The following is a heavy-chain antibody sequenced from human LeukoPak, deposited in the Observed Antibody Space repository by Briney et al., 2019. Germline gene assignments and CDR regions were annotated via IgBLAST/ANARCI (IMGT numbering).Heavy chain of an antibody. D-gene: IGHD3-16*02. CDR1: GFNFSSYD. Sequence: GGSLRLSCAASGFNFSSYDMHWVRQATGKGLEWVSAIGTAGDTYYPGSVKGRFTISRENAKNSLYLQMNSLRAEDTAVYYCARGFVLRLGELSPPDYWGQGTLVTVSS. V-gene: IGHV3-13*01. CDR3: ARGFVLRLGELSPPDY. J-gene: IGHJ4*02. CDR2: IGTAGDT.